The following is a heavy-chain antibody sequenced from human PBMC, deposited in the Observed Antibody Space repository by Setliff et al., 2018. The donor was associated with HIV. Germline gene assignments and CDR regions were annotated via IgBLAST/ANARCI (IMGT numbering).Heavy chain of an antibody. CDR1: GDSINTPHC. Sequence: SETLSLTCAVSGDSINTPHCWSWVRQSLEKGLEWIGEVCQRGGINYNPFLWSRASISMDKPRNYFSLEMAFLTAADTAVYFCVRNHEWALGTWGQGLLVTVSS. J-gene: IGHJ5*02. CDR2: VCQRGGI. V-gene: IGHV4-4*02. CDR3: VRNHEWALGT. D-gene: IGHD1-26*01.